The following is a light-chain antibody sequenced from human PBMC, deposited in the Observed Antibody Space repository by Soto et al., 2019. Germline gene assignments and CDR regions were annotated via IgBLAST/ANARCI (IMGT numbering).Light chain of an antibody. J-gene: IGKJ4*02. CDR1: QSVSSN. CDR2: DTS. CDR3: QPYNNWPLT. Sequence: EIVLTQSPGTLSLSPGERATLSCRASQSVSSNYLAWYQQKPGQAPRLLIYDTSTSATGAPTRFSGSRSGAEFPLTINSLQSEDVAVYYCQPYNNWPLTFGGGTKVDI. V-gene: IGKV3-15*01.